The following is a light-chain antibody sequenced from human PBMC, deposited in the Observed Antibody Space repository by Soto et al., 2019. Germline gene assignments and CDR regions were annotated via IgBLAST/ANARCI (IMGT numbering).Light chain of an antibody. CDR1: QSVSSY. V-gene: IGKV3-11*02. Sequence: EIVLTQSPATLSLSPGERATLSCRASQSVSSYLAWYQQKPGQAPRLLIYDASNRATGIPARFSGSGSGRDFTRTISSLEPEDFAVYYCQQRSNWLTWTFGQGTKVEIK. CDR3: QQRSNWLTWT. J-gene: IGKJ1*01. CDR2: DAS.